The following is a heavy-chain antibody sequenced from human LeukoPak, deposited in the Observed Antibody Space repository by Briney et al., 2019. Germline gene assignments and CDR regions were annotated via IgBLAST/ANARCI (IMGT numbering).Heavy chain of an antibody. CDR3: AKGGSVWTN. D-gene: IGHD3/OR15-3a*01. CDR1: GFTFSSYE. J-gene: IGHJ4*02. CDR2: ISSSGNTI. Sequence: PGGSLRLSCAASGFTFSSYEMNWVRQAPGKGLEWVSYISSSGNTIYYADSVKGRFTISRDNAKNSLYLQMNSLRAEDTAVYYCAKGGSVWTNWGQGTLVTVSS. V-gene: IGHV3-48*03.